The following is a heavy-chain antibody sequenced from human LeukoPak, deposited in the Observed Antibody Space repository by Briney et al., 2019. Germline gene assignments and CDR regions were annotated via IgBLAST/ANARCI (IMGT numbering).Heavy chain of an antibody. CDR3: AKDPASEYQLASPSYYMDV. D-gene: IGHD2-2*01. V-gene: IGHV3-30*02. CDR2: IRYDGSNK. Sequence: GRPLRPSCAASGFTFDDYAMHWVRQAPGKGLEWVAFIRYDGSNKYYADSVKGRFTISRDKSKNTLYVQMNSLRAEDTAVYYCAKDPASEYQLASPSYYMDVWGTGTTVTVSS. CDR1: GFTFDDYA. J-gene: IGHJ6*03.